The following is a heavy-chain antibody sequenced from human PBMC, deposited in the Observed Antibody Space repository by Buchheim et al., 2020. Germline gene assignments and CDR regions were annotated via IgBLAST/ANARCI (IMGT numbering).Heavy chain of an antibody. J-gene: IGHJ4*02. Sequence: EVQLVESGGGLVQPGRSLRLSCTASGFTFDAYVMSWFRQAPGKGLEWVGFIRSKAYGGTTEYAASVKGRFTISRDDSKDIAYLQVNSLKTEDTAVYYCAPAARRSGGYVYWGQGTL. D-gene: IGHD6-6*01. CDR1: GFTFDAYV. CDR2: IRSKAYGGTT. V-gene: IGHV3-49*03. CDR3: APAARRSGGYVY.